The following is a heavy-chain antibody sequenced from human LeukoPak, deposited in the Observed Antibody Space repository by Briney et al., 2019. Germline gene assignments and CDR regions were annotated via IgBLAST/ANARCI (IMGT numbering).Heavy chain of an antibody. J-gene: IGHJ3*02. CDR1: GFSLSTSGMG. Sequence: SGPTLVNPTQTLTLTCSFSGFSLSTSGMGVGWIRQPPGKALEWLALIYWNDEKSYSPSLQSRLTITKDTSKNQVVLTMTNMDPVDTATYYCAHSEDTALVHDAFDIWGQGTMVTVSS. V-gene: IGHV2-5*01. CDR3: AHSEDTALVHDAFDI. CDR2: IYWNDEK. D-gene: IGHD5-18*01.